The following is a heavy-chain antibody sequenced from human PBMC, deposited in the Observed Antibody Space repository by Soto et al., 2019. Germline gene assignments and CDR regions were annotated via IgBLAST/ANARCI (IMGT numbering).Heavy chain of an antibody. D-gene: IGHD3-22*01. CDR1: GYTFTSYA. Sequence: ASVKVSCKASGYTFTSYAIHWVRQAPGQRLEWMGWINAGDGNTKYSPNFQGRVTITKDTSASTAYMELSSLRSEDTAVYFCTRDYYDSSGYYPKFDYWGQGTLVTVSS. J-gene: IGHJ4*02. CDR3: TRDYYDSSGYYPKFDY. V-gene: IGHV1-3*01. CDR2: INAGDGNT.